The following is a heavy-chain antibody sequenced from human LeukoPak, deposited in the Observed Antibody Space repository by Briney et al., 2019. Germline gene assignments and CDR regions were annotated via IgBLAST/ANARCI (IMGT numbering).Heavy chain of an antibody. J-gene: IGHJ4*02. CDR2: ISYDGSNK. Sequence: GGSLRLSCAASGFTFSSYAMHWVRQAPGKGLEWVAVISYDGSNKYYADSVKGRFTISRDNSKNTLYLQMNSLRAEDTAVYYCARDRLGRGVGATLDYWGQGTLVTVSS. CDR3: ARDRLGRGVGATLDY. D-gene: IGHD1-26*01. V-gene: IGHV3-30*01. CDR1: GFTFSSYA.